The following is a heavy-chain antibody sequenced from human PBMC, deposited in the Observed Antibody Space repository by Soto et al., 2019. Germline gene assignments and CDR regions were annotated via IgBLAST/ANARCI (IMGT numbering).Heavy chain of an antibody. CDR1: GFTFSSYW. CDR3: ARLPLGSWYFDL. D-gene: IGHD1-26*01. V-gene: IGHV3-7*03. CDR2: IKQDGSEK. Sequence: EVQLVESGGGLVQPGGSLRLSCAASGFTFSSYWKSWVRQAPGKGLEWVANIKQDGSEKYYVDSVKGRFTISRDNAKNSLYLQMNSLRAEDTAVYYCARLPLGSWYFDLWGRGTLVTVSS. J-gene: IGHJ2*01.